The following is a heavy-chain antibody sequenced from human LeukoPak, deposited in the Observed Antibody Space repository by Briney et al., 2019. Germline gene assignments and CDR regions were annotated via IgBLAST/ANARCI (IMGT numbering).Heavy chain of an antibody. D-gene: IGHD5-24*01. Sequence: GGSLRLSCAASGFTFHNAWMSWVRQAPGKGLEWVGRVKSKTDDETIDYAAPVQGRFTISRDDSKKMLYLQMNSLKTEDTAVYYCTTSPGMTTIWGQGTLVTVSS. CDR3: TTSPGMTTI. J-gene: IGHJ4*02. CDR1: GFTFHNAW. CDR2: VKSKTDDETI. V-gene: IGHV3-15*05.